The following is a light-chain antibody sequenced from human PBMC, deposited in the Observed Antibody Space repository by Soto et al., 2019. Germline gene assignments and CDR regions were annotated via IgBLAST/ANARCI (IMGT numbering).Light chain of an antibody. CDR1: QSISSH. CDR2: AAS. V-gene: IGKV1-39*01. Sequence: DIPMTQSPSSLSASVGDRITITCRASQSISSHLNWYQQKPGKAPKVLIYAASSLLSGVPSGFSGSGSGTDFTLTISSLQPEDFATYYCQQSYSAPWTFGQGTRVEIK. J-gene: IGKJ1*01. CDR3: QQSYSAPWT.